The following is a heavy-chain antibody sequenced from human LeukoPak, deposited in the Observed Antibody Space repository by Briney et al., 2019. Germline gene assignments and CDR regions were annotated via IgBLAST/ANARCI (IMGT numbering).Heavy chain of an antibody. Sequence: SETLSLTCLIFGGSINSRDWWSWVRRPPGKGLEWIGEIFHNGDTAYNPSLKNRVSISIDKSNNQFSLMLTSVTAADTAVYYCARDFRRFNDRPAFDMWGQGTMVTVSS. J-gene: IGHJ3*02. V-gene: IGHV4/OR15-8*02. CDR2: IFHNGDT. D-gene: IGHD1-1*01. CDR1: GGSINSRDW. CDR3: ARDFRRFNDRPAFDM.